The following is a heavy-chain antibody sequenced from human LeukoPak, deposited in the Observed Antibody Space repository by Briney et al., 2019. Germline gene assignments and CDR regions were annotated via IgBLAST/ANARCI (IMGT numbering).Heavy chain of an antibody. J-gene: IGHJ4*02. CDR3: ARVKVGGLDY. CDR1: GGSFSGYY. Sequence: SETLSLTCAVYGGSFSGYYWSWIRQPPGKGLEWIGEINHSGSTNYNPSLKSRVTISVDTSKNQFSLKLSSATAADTAVYYCARVKVGGLDYWGQGTLVTVSS. CDR2: INHSGST. V-gene: IGHV4-34*01.